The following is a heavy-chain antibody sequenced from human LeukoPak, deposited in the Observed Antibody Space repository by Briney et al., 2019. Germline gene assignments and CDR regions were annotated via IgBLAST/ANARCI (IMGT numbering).Heavy chain of an antibody. CDR1: GFTFSSYW. D-gene: IGHD3-22*01. CDR2: IKQDGSEK. J-gene: IGHJ4*02. CDR3: ARGGGSGYYYDFDY. V-gene: IGHV3-7*01. Sequence: PGGSLRLSCAASGFTFSSYWMSWVRQAPGKGLEWVANIKQDGSEKYYVDSVKGRFTISRDNAKNSLYLQMNSLRAEDTAVYYCARGGGSGYYYDFDYWGQGTLVTVSS.